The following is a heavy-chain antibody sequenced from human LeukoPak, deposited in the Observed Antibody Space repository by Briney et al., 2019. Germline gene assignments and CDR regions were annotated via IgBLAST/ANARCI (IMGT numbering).Heavy chain of an antibody. D-gene: IGHD2-21*02. CDR2: VSCSGGRT. CDR1: GFAFNAFA. J-gene: IGHJ3*02. V-gene: IGHV3-23*01. CDR3: AKGGAAMTDAPHGDVVTTTLDGFDI. Sequence: GGSLRLSCVASGFAFNAFAISCVPQAPGKGLEWVSAVSCSGGRTFYADSVRGRFTISRDNSKKTVFLQMDSLSAEDTAVYYCAKGGAAMTDAPHGDVVTTTLDGFDIWGQGTMVTVSS.